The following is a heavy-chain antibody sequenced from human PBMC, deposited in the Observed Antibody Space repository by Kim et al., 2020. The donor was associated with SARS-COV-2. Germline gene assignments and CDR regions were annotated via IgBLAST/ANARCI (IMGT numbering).Heavy chain of an antibody. Sequence: SETLSLTCAVSGGSISSGGYSWSWIRQPPGKGLEWIGYIYHSGSTYYNPSLKSRVTISVDRSKNQFSLKLSSVTAADTTVYYCARGWDTQLLFDYWGQGT. D-gene: IGHD2-2*01. CDR1: GGSISSGGYS. CDR3: ARGWDTQLLFDY. V-gene: IGHV4-30-2*01. CDR2: IYHSGST. J-gene: IGHJ4*02.